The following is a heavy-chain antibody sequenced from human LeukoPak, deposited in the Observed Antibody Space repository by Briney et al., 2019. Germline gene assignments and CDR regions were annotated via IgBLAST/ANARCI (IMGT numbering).Heavy chain of an antibody. D-gene: IGHD3-22*01. Sequence: ASVKVSCKASGYTFTSYDINWVRQATGQGLEWMGWMNPNSGNTGYAQKFQGRVTMTRNTSISTAYMELSSLRSEDTAVYYCARGRYYYDSSGYYYRGMYNWFDPWGKGTLVTVSS. CDR2: MNPNSGNT. V-gene: IGHV1-8*01. CDR3: ARGRYYYDSSGYYYRGMYNWFDP. CDR1: GYTFTSYD. J-gene: IGHJ5*02.